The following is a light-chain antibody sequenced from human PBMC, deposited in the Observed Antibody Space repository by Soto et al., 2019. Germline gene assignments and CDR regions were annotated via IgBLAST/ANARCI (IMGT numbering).Light chain of an antibody. Sequence: EIVLTQSPATLSLSPGERATLSCSASQSVSSYLAWYQQKPGQAPRLLIYDASNRATGIPARFSGGGSGTDFTPTISILVPEDFAVYYCPPRSNWPLITFGHGTRLAIK. CDR2: DAS. CDR3: PPRSNWPLIT. V-gene: IGKV3-11*01. CDR1: QSVSSY. J-gene: IGKJ5*01.